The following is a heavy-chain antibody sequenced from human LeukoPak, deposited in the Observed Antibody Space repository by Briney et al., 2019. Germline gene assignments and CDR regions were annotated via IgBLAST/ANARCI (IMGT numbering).Heavy chain of an antibody. CDR3: ARENDSSGYFDY. Sequence: SETLSLTCTVSGGSISSYYWSWIRQLPGKGLEWIGYIYYSGSTNYNPSLKSRVTISVDTSKNQFPLKLSSVTAADTAVYYCARENDSSGYFDYWGQGTLVTVSS. CDR2: IYYSGST. V-gene: IGHV4-59*01. D-gene: IGHD3-22*01. J-gene: IGHJ4*02. CDR1: GGSISSYY.